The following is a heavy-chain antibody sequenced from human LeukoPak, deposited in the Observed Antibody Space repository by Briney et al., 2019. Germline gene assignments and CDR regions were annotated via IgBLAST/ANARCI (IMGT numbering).Heavy chain of an antibody. J-gene: IGHJ3*02. CDR1: GGSISSYY. CDR2: IYYSGST. Sequence: PSETLSLTCTVSGGSISSYYWSWIRQPPGKGLEWIGYIYYSGSTNYNPSLKSRVTISVDTSKNQFSLKLSSVTAADTVVYYCARDGRLGYAFDIWGQGTMVTVSS. CDR3: ARDGRLGYAFDI. V-gene: IGHV4-59*01. D-gene: IGHD3-9*01.